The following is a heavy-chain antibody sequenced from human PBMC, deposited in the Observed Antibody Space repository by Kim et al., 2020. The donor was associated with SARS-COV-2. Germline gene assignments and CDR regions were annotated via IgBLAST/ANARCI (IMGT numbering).Heavy chain of an antibody. D-gene: IGHD3-16*01. CDR2: IWYDGSNK. CDR3: AKGASGAYIDY. Sequence: GGSLRLSCAASGFTFSSYGMHWVRQAPGKGLEWVAVIWYDGSNKYYADSVKGRFTISRDNSKNTLYLQMNSLRAEDTAVYYCAKGASGAYIDYWGQGTLVTVSS. J-gene: IGHJ4*02. V-gene: IGHV3-33*06. CDR1: GFTFSSYG.